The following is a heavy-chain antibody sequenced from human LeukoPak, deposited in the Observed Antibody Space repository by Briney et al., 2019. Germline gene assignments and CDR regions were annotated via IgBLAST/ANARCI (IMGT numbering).Heavy chain of an antibody. CDR3: ARDKIEYRAGAFDI. D-gene: IGHD6-6*01. CDR1: GGSISSYY. V-gene: IGHV4-59*01. Sequence: SETLSPTCTVSGGSISSYYWSWIRQPPGKGLEWIGYIYYSESTNYNPSLKSRVTISVDTSKNQFSLKLSSVTAADTAVYYCARDKIEYRAGAFDIWGQGTMVTVSS. J-gene: IGHJ3*02. CDR2: IYYSEST.